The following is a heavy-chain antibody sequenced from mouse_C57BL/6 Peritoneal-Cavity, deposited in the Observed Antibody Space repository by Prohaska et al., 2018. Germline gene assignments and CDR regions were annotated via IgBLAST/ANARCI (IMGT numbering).Heavy chain of an antibody. CDR2: MYPVSSTI. CDR3: ARRGVTTVVAHWYFDV. Sequence: EVKLLQSGGGLVQPGGSLKLSCAASGIDFSRYWMSWVRQAPGKGIEWIGEMYPVSSTINYDTSLKDKFSISRDNAKNTLYLQMSKVRSEDTALYYCARRGVTTVVAHWYFDVWGTGTTVTVSS. CDR1: GIDFSRYW. D-gene: IGHD1-1*01. J-gene: IGHJ1*03. V-gene: IGHV4-1*01.